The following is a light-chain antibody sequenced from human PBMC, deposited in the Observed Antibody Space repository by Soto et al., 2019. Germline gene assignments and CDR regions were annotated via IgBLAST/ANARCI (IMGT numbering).Light chain of an antibody. Sequence: QSVLTQPASVSGSPGQSITISCTGTSSDVGGYNHVSWYQIHPGKAPKLIIYEVTSRPSGVSYRFSGSKSGNSASLTISGLQAEDEADYYWSSYASSSSYVFGGGTKVTVL. V-gene: IGLV2-14*01. J-gene: IGLJ1*01. CDR2: EVT. CDR1: SSDVGGYNH. CDR3: SSYASSSSYV.